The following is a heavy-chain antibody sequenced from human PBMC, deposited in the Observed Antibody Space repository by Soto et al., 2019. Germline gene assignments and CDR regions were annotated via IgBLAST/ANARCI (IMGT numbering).Heavy chain of an antibody. CDR3: ATYPGFFYGTDDYHYRLAF. Sequence: NPSETLSLTCTVSGGSVSSSNFCWGWVRQPPGKGLEYMGSIFYSGTTYYNPSLKSRVTISVDTSKNQFSLMLTSVTAADTAVYYCATYPGFFYGTDDYHYRLAFCGQGTSVPVSS. D-gene: IGHD3-3*01. CDR2: IFYSGTT. CDR1: GGSVSSSNFC. J-gene: IGHJ6*02. V-gene: IGHV4-39*01.